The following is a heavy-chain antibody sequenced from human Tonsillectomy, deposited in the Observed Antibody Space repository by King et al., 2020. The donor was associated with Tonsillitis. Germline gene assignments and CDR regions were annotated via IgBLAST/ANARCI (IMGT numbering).Heavy chain of an antibody. Sequence: QLQESGPGLVKPSETLSLTCNVSGGSLKSTSSYWGWIRQPPGKGLEWIGTISYSGTTYYNSSFKSRVTISLDTSKIHFSLRLSSVAAADTAVYYCARLRVGATRYYYHGMDVWGQGTTISVS. CDR3: ARLRVGATRYYYHGMDV. CDR1: GGSLKSTSSY. D-gene: IGHD1-26*01. J-gene: IGHJ6*02. V-gene: IGHV4-39*07. CDR2: ISYSGTT.